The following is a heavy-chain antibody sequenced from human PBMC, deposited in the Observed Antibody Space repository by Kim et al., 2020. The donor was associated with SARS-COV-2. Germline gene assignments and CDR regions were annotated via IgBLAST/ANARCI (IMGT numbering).Heavy chain of an antibody. J-gene: IGHJ3*02. CDR3: TKERHSSSWYRYAFDI. D-gene: IGHD6-13*01. V-gene: IGHV3-11*05. Sequence: DYVKGRFTISRDYAKSSLYLQMDSVRAEDTAVYYCTKERHSSSWYRYAFDIWGQGTMVTVSS.